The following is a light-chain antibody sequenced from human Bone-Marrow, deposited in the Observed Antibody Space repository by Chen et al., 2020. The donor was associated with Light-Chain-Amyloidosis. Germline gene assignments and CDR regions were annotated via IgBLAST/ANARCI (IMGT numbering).Light chain of an antibody. Sequence: QSALTQPASVSGSPAHSLPISCTETSSDVGGYNYVSWYQQHPGKAPKLMIYDVSNRPSGVSNRFSGSKSGNTASLTISGLQAEDEADYYCSSYTSSSTLVFGGGTKLTVL. V-gene: IGLV2-14*03. J-gene: IGLJ3*02. CDR2: DVS. CDR1: SSDVGGYNY. CDR3: SSYTSSSTLV.